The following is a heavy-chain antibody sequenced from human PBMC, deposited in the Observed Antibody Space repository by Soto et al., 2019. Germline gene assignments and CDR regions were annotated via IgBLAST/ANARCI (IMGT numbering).Heavy chain of an antibody. CDR1: GFTFSSYA. Sequence: PVGSLRLSCAASGFTFSSYAMSWVRQAPGKGLEWVSAISGSGGSTYYADSVKGRFTISRDNSKNTLYLQMNSLRAEDTAVYYCAKTCDSSGYSQLFDYWGQGTLVTVSS. CDR2: ISGSGGST. J-gene: IGHJ4*02. D-gene: IGHD3-22*01. V-gene: IGHV3-23*01. CDR3: AKTCDSSGYSQLFDY.